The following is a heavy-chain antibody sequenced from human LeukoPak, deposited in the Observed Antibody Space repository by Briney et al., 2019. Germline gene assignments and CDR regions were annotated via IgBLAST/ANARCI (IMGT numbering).Heavy chain of an antibody. D-gene: IGHD3-22*01. CDR1: GFIFSNYG. V-gene: IGHV3-21*01. CDR3: AIMPYDSSGYSQY. Sequence: GGSLRLSCTASGFIFSNYGMNWVRQAPGKGLEWVSSISSSSSYIYYADSVRGRFTISRDNAKNSLFLQMNSLRAGDTAVYYCAIMPYDSSGYSQYWGQGTLVTVSS. CDR2: ISSSSSYI. J-gene: IGHJ4*02.